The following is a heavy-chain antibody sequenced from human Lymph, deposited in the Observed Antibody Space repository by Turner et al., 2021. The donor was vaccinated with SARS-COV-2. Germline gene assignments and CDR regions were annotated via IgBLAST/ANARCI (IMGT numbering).Heavy chain of an antibody. CDR3: ARDLGTYGMDV. CDR2: IYSGGNT. V-gene: IGHV3-53*02. CDR1: GIIVSRNY. Sequence: EVQLAETGGGLIQPGGSLSLSCAASGIIVSRNYMNWFRQAPGKGLEWVSVIYSGGNTYYADSVKGRFTISRDNSKNTLKLQMNSQRVEDTAVYYCARDLGTYGMDVWGQGTTVTVSS. D-gene: IGHD6-13*01. J-gene: IGHJ6*02.